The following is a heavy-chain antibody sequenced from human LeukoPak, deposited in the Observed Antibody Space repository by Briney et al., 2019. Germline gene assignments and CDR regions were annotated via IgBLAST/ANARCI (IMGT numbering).Heavy chain of an antibody. CDR1: GYTFTSYG. CDR2: ISAYNGNT. Sequence: GASVKVSCKASGYTFTSYGISWVRQAPGQGLEWMGWISAYNGNTNYAQKLQGRVTMTTDTSTSTAYMELRSLRSDDTAVYYCARSPGGYYDILTGYYMVPYFDYWGQGTLDTVSS. CDR3: ARSPGGYYDILTGYYMVPYFDY. D-gene: IGHD3-9*01. J-gene: IGHJ4*02. V-gene: IGHV1-18*01.